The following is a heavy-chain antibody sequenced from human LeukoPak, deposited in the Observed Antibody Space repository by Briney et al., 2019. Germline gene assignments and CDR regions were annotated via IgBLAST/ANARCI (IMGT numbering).Heavy chain of an antibody. Sequence: PSETLSLTCAASGGTFSGYYWSWIRQPPGKGLEWIGEINHSGSTNYNPSLKSRVTISVDTSKNQFSLKLICVTAADAAVYYCARAVPYYYDSSGYTFDYWGQGTLVTVSS. CDR2: INHSGST. J-gene: IGHJ4*02. V-gene: IGHV4-34*01. CDR1: GGTFSGYY. D-gene: IGHD3-22*01. CDR3: ARAVPYYYDSSGYTFDY.